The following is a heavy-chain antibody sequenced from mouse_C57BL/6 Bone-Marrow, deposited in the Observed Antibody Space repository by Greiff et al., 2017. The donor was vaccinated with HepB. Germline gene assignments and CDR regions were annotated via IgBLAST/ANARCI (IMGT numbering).Heavy chain of an antibody. CDR3: VLWAMDY. CDR2: ISSGGSYT. Sequence: EVNLVESGGDLVKPGGSLKLSCAASGFTFSSYGMSWVRQTPDKRLEWVATISSGGSYTYYPDSVKGRFTISRDNAKNTLYLQKSSLKSEDTAMYWGVLWAMDYWGQGTSVTVSS. CDR1: GFTFSSYG. D-gene: IGHD1-1*02. J-gene: IGHJ4*01. V-gene: IGHV5-6*01.